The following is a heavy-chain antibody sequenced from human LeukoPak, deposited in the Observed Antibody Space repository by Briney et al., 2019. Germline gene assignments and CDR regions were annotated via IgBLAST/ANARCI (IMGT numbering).Heavy chain of an antibody. J-gene: IGHJ3*02. CDR3: ARDLVSAYDSSGVAFDI. D-gene: IGHD3-22*01. V-gene: IGHV1-24*01. CDR1: GYTLAELS. Sequence: ASVKLSCKVSGYTLAELSMHWVRQAPGKGLEWMGGFDPEDGETIYAQKFQGRVTMTEDTSTDTAYMELSSLRSEDTAVYYCARDLVSAYDSSGVAFDIWGQGTMVTVSS. CDR2: FDPEDGET.